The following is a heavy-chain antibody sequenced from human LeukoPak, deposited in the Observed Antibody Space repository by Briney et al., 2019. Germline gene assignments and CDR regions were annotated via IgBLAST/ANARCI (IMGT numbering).Heavy chain of an antibody. Sequence: ASVKVSCKASGYTFSIYYMHWVRQAPGQGLEWMGMIKPTGGSTSYAQRFQGRVTMTRDTSTSTVYMELSSLTSEDTAVYYCARDGAVSGTSDWYFDLWGHGTLVTVSS. CDR1: GYTFSIYY. D-gene: IGHD3-10*01. CDR2: IKPTGGST. J-gene: IGHJ2*01. V-gene: IGHV1-46*01. CDR3: ARDGAVSGTSDWYFDL.